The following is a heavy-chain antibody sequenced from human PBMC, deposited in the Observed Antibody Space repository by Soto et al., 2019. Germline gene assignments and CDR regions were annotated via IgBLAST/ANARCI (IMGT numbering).Heavy chain of an antibody. J-gene: IGHJ4*02. CDR3: ASRDPGTSVDY. CDR2: IYRTGST. Sequence: QVQLQESGPGLVKPSGTLSLTCAVSGGSFTSNNWWTWVRQPPGQGLEWIGEIYRTGSTNYNPSLKSRVTIVLDKSENQFSLKVTSLTAADTAVYYCASRDPGTSVDYWGQGTLVTVSS. V-gene: IGHV4-4*02. D-gene: IGHD1-7*01. CDR1: GGSFTSNNW.